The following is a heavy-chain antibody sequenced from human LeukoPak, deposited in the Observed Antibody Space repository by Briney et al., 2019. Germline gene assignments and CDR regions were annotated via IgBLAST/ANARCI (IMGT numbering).Heavy chain of an antibody. J-gene: IGHJ4*02. CDR1: GFTFSSNW. V-gene: IGHV3-74*01. Sequence: GGSLRLSCAASGFTFSSNWMHWVRQAPGKGLVWVSRTNEDGSTTNYADSVRGRSTIFRDNAKNTLYLQMNSLRAEDTAVYYCVRDLGGRSGHWGQGTLVTVSS. CDR2: TNEDGSTT. D-gene: IGHD1-26*01. CDR3: VRDLGGRSGH.